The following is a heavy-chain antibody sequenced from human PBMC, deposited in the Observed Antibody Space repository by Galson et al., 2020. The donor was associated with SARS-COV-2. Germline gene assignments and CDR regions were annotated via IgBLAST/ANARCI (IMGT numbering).Heavy chain of an antibody. V-gene: IGHV4-34*01. J-gene: IGHJ2*01. Sequence: SQASETLSLTCAVYGGSFSGYYWSWIRQPPGKGLEWIGEINHSGSTNYNPSLKSRVTISVDTSKNQFSLKLSSVTAADTAVYYCARGPRGGNSGTGWYFDLWGRGTLVTVSS. D-gene: IGHD2-21*02. CDR3: ARGPRGGNSGTGWYFDL. CDR2: INHSGST. CDR1: GGSFSGYY.